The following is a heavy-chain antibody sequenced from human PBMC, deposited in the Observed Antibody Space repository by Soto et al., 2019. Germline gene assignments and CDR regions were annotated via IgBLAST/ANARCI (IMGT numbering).Heavy chain of an antibody. J-gene: IGHJ6*02. CDR3: ARSVKVDIVVVPAAMPDYYYGMDV. Sequence: GESLKISCKGSGYSFTSYWIGWVRQMPGKGLEWMGIIYPGDSDTRYSPSFQGQVTISADKSISTAYLQWSSLKASDTAMYYCARSVKVDIVVVPAAMPDYYYGMDVWGQGTTVTVSS. V-gene: IGHV5-51*01. D-gene: IGHD2-2*03. CDR1: GYSFTSYW. CDR2: IYPGDSDT.